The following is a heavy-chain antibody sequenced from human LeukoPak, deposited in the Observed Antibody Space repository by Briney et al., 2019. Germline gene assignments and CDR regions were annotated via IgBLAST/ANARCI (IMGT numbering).Heavy chain of an antibody. V-gene: IGHV3-23*05. CDR2: IGSTGSNT. CDR1: GFTFSSYA. Sequence: PGGSLRLSCAASGFTFSSYAMSWVRQAPGKGLEWVSTIGSTGSNTYYTDSVKGRFTISRVNSKNTLYLQINGLRADDTAVYYCAKSMSTVTTSPFWGQGTLVTVSS. CDR3: AKSMSTVTTSPF. D-gene: IGHD4-17*01. J-gene: IGHJ4*02.